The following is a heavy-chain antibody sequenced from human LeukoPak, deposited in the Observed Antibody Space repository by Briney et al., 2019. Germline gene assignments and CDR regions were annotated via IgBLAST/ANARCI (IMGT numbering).Heavy chain of an antibody. J-gene: IGHJ4*02. Sequence: KPSETLSLTCTVAGGYISSYYWSWIRQPAGKGLEWIGRVYSTGSTYYNPSLKSRVNMSVDTSKNQFSLKLSSVTAADTAVYYCARGPARRFDYWGQGTLVTVSS. V-gene: IGHV4-4*07. CDR2: VYSTGST. CDR3: ARGPARRFDY. CDR1: GGYISSYY.